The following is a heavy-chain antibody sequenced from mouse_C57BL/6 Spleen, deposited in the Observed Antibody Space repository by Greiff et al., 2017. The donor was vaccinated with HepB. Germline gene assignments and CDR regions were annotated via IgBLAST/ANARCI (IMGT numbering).Heavy chain of an antibody. V-gene: IGHV1-69*01. J-gene: IGHJ1*03. D-gene: IGHD1-1*01. CDR2: IDPSDSYT. CDR3: ARYLIARGYFDV. CDR1: GYTFTSYW. Sequence: QVQLQQPGAELVMPGASVKLSCKASGYTFTSYWMHWVKQRPGQGLEWIGEIDPSDSYTNYNQKFKGKSTLTVDKSSSTAYMQLSSLTSEDSAVYYCARYLIARGYFDVWGTGTTVTVSS.